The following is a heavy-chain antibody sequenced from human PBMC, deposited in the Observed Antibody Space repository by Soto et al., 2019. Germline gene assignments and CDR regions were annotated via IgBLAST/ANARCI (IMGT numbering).Heavy chain of an antibody. Sequence: ASVKFSGKASGYTFTGYYLHWVRQALGQGLEWMGWIKPNSGGTNYAQKFQGRVTMTRDTSISTAYMELSRLRSDDTAVYYCARPRVQTAVAGFDYWGLGTLVTVSS. J-gene: IGHJ4*02. CDR2: IKPNSGGT. D-gene: IGHD6-19*01. CDR1: GYTFTGYY. CDR3: ARPRVQTAVAGFDY. V-gene: IGHV1-2*02.